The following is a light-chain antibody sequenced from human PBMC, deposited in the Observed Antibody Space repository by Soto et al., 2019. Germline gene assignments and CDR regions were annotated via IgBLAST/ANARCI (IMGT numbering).Light chain of an antibody. V-gene: IGLV1-40*01. CDR2: GNS. CDR1: SSNIGAGYD. CDR3: QSYDSSLSGWV. J-gene: IGLJ3*02. Sequence: QSVLTQPPSVSGAPGQRVTISCTESSSNIGAGYDVHWYQPLPGTAPKLLIYGNSNRPSGVPDRFSGYKSGTSASLAITGLQAEDEADYYCQSYDSSLSGWVFGGGTKLTVL.